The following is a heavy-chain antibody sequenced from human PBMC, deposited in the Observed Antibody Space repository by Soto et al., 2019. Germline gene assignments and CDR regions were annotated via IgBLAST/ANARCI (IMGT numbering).Heavy chain of an antibody. J-gene: IGHJ6*03. CDR2: INHSGST. CDR1: GGSFSGYY. D-gene: IGHD2-15*01. Sequence: SETLSLTCAVYGGSFSGYYWSWIRQPPGKGLEWIGEINHSGSTNYNPSLKSRVTISVDTSKNQFSLKLSSVTAADTAVYYCARCRGGRSYYYYYMDVWGKGTTVPVSS. V-gene: IGHV4-34*01. CDR3: ARCRGGRSYYYYYMDV.